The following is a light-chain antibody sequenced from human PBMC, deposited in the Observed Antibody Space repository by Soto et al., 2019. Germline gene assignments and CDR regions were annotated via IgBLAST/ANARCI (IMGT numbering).Light chain of an antibody. Sequence: QSALPQPASVSGSPGQSITISCTGTSSDVGAYNYVSWYQQHPGKVPKLMIYDVSNRPSGVSNRFSGSKSGNTASLTISGLQAEDEADYCCSSYTTYNHGFGTGTKLTVL. CDR1: SSDVGAYNY. J-gene: IGLJ1*01. CDR2: DVS. CDR3: SSYTTYNHG. V-gene: IGLV2-14*01.